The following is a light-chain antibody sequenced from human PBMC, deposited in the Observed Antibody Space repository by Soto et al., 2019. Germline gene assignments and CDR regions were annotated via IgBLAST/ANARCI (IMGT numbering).Light chain of an antibody. CDR3: QQYGSSPTIT. J-gene: IGKJ5*01. Sequence: EIVLTQSPGTLSMSRGERATLSCRASQSLSSRSLAWYQQKPGQAPRPXXYGASSRANGIPDRFSGSGSGTDLTLTISRLEPEDFAVYYGQQYGSSPTITFGQGTGLEIK. CDR1: QSLSSRS. V-gene: IGKV3-20*01. CDR2: GAS.